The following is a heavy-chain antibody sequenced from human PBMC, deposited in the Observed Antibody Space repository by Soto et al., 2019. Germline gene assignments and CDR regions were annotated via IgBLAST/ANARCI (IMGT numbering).Heavy chain of an antibody. V-gene: IGHV1-2*02. Sequence: ASVKVSCKASGYTFTGYYMHWVRQAPGQGLEWMGWINPNSGGTNYAQKFQGRVTMTRDTSISTAYMELSRLRSDDTAVYYCAVLGYCTNGVCSHYYYYYGMGVWGQGTTVTVSS. CDR1: GYTFTGYY. D-gene: IGHD2-8*01. J-gene: IGHJ6*02. CDR2: INPNSGGT. CDR3: AVLGYCTNGVCSHYYYYYGMGV.